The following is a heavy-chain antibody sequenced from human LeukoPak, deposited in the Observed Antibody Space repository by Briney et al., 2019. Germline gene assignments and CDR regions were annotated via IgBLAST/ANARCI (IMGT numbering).Heavy chain of an antibody. CDR3: ARRHCSSTSCPLVDY. J-gene: IGHJ4*02. CDR2: ITSGSTI. CDR1: GFTFSDYY. Sequence: GGSLRLSRAASGFTFSDYYMSWIRQAPGKGLEWVSYITSGSTIYYADSVKGRFTISRDNAKNSLYLQMNSLRAEDTAVYYCARRHCSSTSCPLVDYWGQGTLVTVSS. V-gene: IGHV3-11*04. D-gene: IGHD2-2*01.